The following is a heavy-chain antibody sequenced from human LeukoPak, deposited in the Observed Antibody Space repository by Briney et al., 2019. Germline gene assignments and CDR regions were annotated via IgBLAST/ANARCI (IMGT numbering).Heavy chain of an antibody. J-gene: IGHJ4*02. CDR1: GFSFSSYV. CDR3: AKTGTEEGYGIYFDH. Sequence: PGGSLRLSCAASGFSFSSYVMSWDRQAPGKGLEWVSTVSASGRATYYADSVKGRFTVSRDNSKNTVFLQMSSLRAEDTAVYYCAKTGTEEGYGIYFDHWGQGTLVTVSS. CDR2: VSASGRAT. D-gene: IGHD5-24*01. V-gene: IGHV3-23*01.